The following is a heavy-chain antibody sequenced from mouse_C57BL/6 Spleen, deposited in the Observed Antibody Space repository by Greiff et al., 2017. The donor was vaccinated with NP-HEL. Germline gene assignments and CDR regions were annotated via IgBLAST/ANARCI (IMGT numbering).Heavy chain of an antibody. D-gene: IGHD1-1*01. CDR2: INPSNGGT. CDR3: ARGDATVVSFED. CDR1: GYTFTSYW. Sequence: QVQLKQPGTELVKPGASVKLSCKASGYTFTSYWMHWVKQRPGQGLEWIGNINPSNGGTNYNEKFKGKATLTVDKSSSTASMQLSSLTAEYSAVYYCARGDATVVSFEDWGKGVTVTV. J-gene: IGHJ2*01. V-gene: IGHV1-53*01.